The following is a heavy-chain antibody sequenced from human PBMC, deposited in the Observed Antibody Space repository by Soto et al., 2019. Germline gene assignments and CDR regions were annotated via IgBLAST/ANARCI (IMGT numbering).Heavy chain of an antibody. V-gene: IGHV4-59*01. J-gene: IGHJ5*02. D-gene: IGHD3-3*01. CDR1: GDSISDFY. CDR3: ARFRFFCSGAGCNDGGGGGVDP. CDR2: IYHTGST. Sequence: SETLSLTCTVSGDSISDFYWTWIRQSPGKGLEWIGYIYHTGSTKYNPSLESRVTFSIDTSKSQFSLRLTSVTAADPAVYFCARFRFFCSGAGCNDGGGGGVDPWGQGTLVTVSS.